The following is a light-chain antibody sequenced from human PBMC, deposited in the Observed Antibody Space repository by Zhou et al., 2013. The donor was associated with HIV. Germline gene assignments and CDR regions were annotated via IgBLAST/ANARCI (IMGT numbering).Light chain of an antibody. J-gene: IGKJ1*01. Sequence: EIVLTQSPGTLSVSPGERAALSCRASQSVSSRYLAWYQQKLGQAPRLLIFGASSRAPGIPDRFSGSESGTDFTLTISSLQSEDFAVYFCQQYNNWPWTFGQETKVEIK. CDR2: GAS. CDR1: QSVSSRY. V-gene: IGKV3-20*01. CDR3: QQYNNWPWT.